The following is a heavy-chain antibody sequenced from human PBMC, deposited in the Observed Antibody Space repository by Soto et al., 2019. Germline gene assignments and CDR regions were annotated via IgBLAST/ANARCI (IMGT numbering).Heavy chain of an antibody. CDR2: IIPIFGTA. V-gene: IGHV1-69*13. CDR3: ARSHPTVTRYYYYYYGMDV. CDR1: GGTLSSYA. Sequence: SVKVSCKASGGTLSSYAISWVRQAPGQGLEWMGGIIPIFGTANYAQKFQGRVTITADESTSTAYMELSSLRSEDTAVYYCARSHPTVTRYYYYYYGMDVWGQGTTVTVSS. J-gene: IGHJ6*02. D-gene: IGHD4-17*01.